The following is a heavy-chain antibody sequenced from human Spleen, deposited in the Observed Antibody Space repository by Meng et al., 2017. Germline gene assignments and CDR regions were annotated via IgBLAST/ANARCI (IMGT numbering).Heavy chain of an antibody. J-gene: IGHJ4*02. CDR1: GYTFTSYG. Sequence: ASVKVSCKASGYTFTSYGISWVRQAPGQGLEWRGWISAYNGNTNYAQKLQGRVTMTTDTSTSTAYMELRSLSSDDTAVYYCARVCGDIVVVVAAYGQGSFDYWGQGTLVTVSS. V-gene: IGHV1-18*01. D-gene: IGHD2-15*01. CDR3: ARVCGDIVVVVAAYGQGSFDY. CDR2: ISAYNGNT.